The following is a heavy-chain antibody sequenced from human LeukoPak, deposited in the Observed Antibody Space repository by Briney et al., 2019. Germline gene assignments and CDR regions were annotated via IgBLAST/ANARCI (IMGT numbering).Heavy chain of an antibody. CDR3: AKGDSYYDFCMDV. CDR1: GFTFSSFA. V-gene: IGHV3-23*01. CDR2: ISGSGART. D-gene: IGHD3-3*01. J-gene: IGHJ6*02. Sequence: GGSLRLSCAASGFTFSSFAMSWVRLAPGKGLEWVSSISGSGARTYYADSVKGRFTISRDNSKNTLYLQMNSLRAEDTAVYYCAKGDSYYDFCMDVWGQGTTVTVSS.